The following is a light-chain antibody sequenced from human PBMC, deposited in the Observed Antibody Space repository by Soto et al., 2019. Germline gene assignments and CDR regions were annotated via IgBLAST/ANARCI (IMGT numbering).Light chain of an antibody. CDR1: QDVRGA. V-gene: IGKV1-13*02. CDR3: QQFKSYPIT. Sequence: AIQLTQSPSSLSASVGDRVTITCRASQDVRGALAWYQQKPGKAPKILIYDVSVLESGVPTRFSGSGSGTDCTLTITSLQPVDFATYYCQQFKSYPITFGQGTRLEIK. J-gene: IGKJ5*01. CDR2: DVS.